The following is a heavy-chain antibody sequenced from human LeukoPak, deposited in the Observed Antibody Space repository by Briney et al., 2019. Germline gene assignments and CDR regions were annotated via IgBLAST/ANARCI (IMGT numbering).Heavy chain of an antibody. CDR3: ARWIGAAGIEYHYYMDV. CDR1: GFTFRSYG. V-gene: IGHV3-30*02. J-gene: IGHJ6*03. D-gene: IGHD6-13*01. Sequence: GGSLRLSCAAFGFTFRSYGMHWVRQAPGKGLEWMAFIQYDGSNKYYADSVKGRFTISRDNSKNTPDLQMDSLRPEDTAVYYCARWIGAAGIEYHYYMDVWGRGTTVTVSS. CDR2: IQYDGSNK.